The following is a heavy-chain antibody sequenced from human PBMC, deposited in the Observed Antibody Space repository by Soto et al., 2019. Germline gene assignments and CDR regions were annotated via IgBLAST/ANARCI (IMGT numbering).Heavy chain of an antibody. D-gene: IGHD2-21*02. CDR2: IYHSGST. J-gene: IGHJ3*02. Sequence: SETLSLTCAVSGGSISSSNWWSWVRQPPGKGLEWIGEIYHSGSTNYNPSLKSLVTISVDKSKNQFSLKLSSVTAADTAVYYCARDRNCGGDCSPGAFDIWGQGTMVTVSS. CDR3: ARDRNCGGDCSPGAFDI. CDR1: GGSISSSNW. V-gene: IGHV4-4*02.